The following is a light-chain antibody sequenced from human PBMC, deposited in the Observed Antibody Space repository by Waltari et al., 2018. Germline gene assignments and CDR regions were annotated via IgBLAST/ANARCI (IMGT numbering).Light chain of an antibody. J-gene: IGKJ2*03. V-gene: IGKV3-20*01. CDR3: QKYSSSPYS. CDR2: GAS. CDR1: QSVSSY. Sequence: SILTQSPATLSLSPGERATLSCRASQSVSSYLAWYQQKPGQAPRLLIYGASSRATGIPDRFSGSGSGTEFTLTISSLEPEDFAVYYCQKYSSSPYSFGQGTKVEIK.